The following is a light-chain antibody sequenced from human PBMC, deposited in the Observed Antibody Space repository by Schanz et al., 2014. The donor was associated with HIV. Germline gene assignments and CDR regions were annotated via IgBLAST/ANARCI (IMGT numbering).Light chain of an antibody. CDR2: ASS. V-gene: IGKV1-12*01. Sequence: DIQMTQSPSSLSASVGDRVTITCRASQGVRDWLAWYQARSGTAPKLLIYASSTLQSGVPSRFSGTDSGTHFTLTISSLQPEDSATYYCQQANNFPFTFGPGTKV. CDR3: QQANNFPFT. J-gene: IGKJ3*01. CDR1: QGVRDW.